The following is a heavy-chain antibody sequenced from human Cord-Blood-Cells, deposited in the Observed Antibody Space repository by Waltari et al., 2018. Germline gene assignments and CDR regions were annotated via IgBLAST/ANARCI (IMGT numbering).Heavy chain of an antibody. CDR2: IKSKTDGGTT. V-gene: IGHV3-15*01. CDR1: GFTFRNAW. CDR3: TTCSSTSCYYYYYMDV. Sequence: EVQLVESGGGLVKPGGSLRLPCAASGFTFRNAWMSWVRQAPGQGLEWVGRIKSKTDGGTTDYAAPVKGRFTISRDDSKNTLYLQMNSLKTEDTAVYYCTTCSSTSCYYYYYMDVWGKGTTVTVSS. D-gene: IGHD2-2*01. J-gene: IGHJ6*03.